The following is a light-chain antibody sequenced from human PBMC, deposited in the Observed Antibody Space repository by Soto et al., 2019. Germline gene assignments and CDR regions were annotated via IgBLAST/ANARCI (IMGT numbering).Light chain of an antibody. V-gene: IGLV2-8*01. Sequence: QSALTRPASASGSPGQSVTISCTGTSSDVGGYNYVSWYQQHPGKAPKLMIYEVSKRPSGVPDRFSGSKSGNTASLTVSGLQAEDEADYYCSSYAGSNNLRVFGTGTKVTVL. CDR2: EVS. J-gene: IGLJ1*01. CDR3: SSYAGSNNLRV. CDR1: SSDVGGYNY.